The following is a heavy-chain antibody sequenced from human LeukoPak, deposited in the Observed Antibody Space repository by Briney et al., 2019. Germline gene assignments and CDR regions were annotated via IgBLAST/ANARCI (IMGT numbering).Heavy chain of an antibody. CDR2: MNHSVST. J-gene: IGHJ4*02. D-gene: IGHD1-26*01. CDR1: GDSFSGYF. CDR3: TRRPRNIGNYDGPSGLDY. Sequence: SETLSLTCAVYGDSFSGYFWSWVRQPPGKGKEWIGEMNHSVSTTFIPSLNSPTTIAVDTSKNQFSLKRSSLTAADTAVYYCTRRPRNIGNYDGPSGLDYGGQGTLVTVS. V-gene: IGHV4-34*01.